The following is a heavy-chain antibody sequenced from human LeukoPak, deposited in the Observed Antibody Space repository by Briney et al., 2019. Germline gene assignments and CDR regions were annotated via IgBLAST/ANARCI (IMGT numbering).Heavy chain of an antibody. V-gene: IGHV3-23*01. CDR1: GFTFSSYA. D-gene: IGHD4-23*01. Sequence: PGGSLRLSCAASGFTFSSYAMSWVRQAPGKGLDWVSAISGSGGSTYYADSVKGRFTISRDNSKNTLYLQMNSLRAEDTAVYYCAKDMPRYAYGGNSVRYWGQGTLVTVSS. CDR3: AKDMPRYAYGGNSVRY. J-gene: IGHJ4*02. CDR2: ISGSGGST.